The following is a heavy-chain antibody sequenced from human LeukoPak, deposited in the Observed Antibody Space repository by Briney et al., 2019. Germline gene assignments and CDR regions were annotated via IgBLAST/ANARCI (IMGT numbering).Heavy chain of an antibody. J-gene: IGHJ3*02. V-gene: IGHV4-59*01. CDR3: ARATETTVVGPIYAFGI. CDR2: IYYSGST. CDR1: GGSISSYY. D-gene: IGHD4-23*01. Sequence: SETLSLTCTVSGGSISSYYWNWIRQPPGKGLEWIGYIYYSGSTNYNPSLKSRVTISVDTSKNQFSLKLSSVTAADTAVYYCARATETTVVGPIYAFGIWGQGTMVTVSS.